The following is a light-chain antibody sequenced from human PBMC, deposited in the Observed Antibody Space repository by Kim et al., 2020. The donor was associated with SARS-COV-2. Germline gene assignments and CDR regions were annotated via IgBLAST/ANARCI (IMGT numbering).Light chain of an antibody. J-gene: IGKJ2*01. V-gene: IGKV3-20*01. CDR3: EEYDRPPYT. Sequence: EIVLTQSPGTLSLSPGERATLSCRASQSIAPNHLAWFQQKPGQAPRLLIYGTSSRATGIPDRFSASESGTDFTLTISRLEPEDVAVYFCEEYDRPPYTFGKGNKLEI. CDR1: QSIAPNH. CDR2: GTS.